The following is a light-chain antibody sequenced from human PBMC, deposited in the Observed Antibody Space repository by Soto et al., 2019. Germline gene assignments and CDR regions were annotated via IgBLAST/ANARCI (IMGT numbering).Light chain of an antibody. V-gene: IGKV1-17*03. CDR1: QGISSN. J-gene: IGKJ1*01. CDR2: AVS. CDR3: LQDYTYPWT. Sequence: DIQMTQCPSAMSASVGDRVTITCRASQGISSNLVWFQQTPGKVPKRLIYAVSTLQSGVPSRFSGSGSGTEFTLTISSLQPEDFATYYCLQDYTYPWTFGQGTKVDIK.